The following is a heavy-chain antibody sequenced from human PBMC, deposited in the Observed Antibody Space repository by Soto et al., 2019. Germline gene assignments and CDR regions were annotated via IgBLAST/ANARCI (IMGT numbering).Heavy chain of an antibody. CDR1: GYIFVNYG. Sequence: GPVKVSCKASGYIFVNYGIAWVRQAPGQGLEWMGWISPYSGNTHYASKVQGRLTMTTDTSTSTAYMELRSLRSDDTAVYFCARDDDFLTAYFNYWGQGTQVTVSS. CDR2: ISPYSGNT. CDR3: ARDDDFLTAYFNY. V-gene: IGHV1-18*01. J-gene: IGHJ4*02. D-gene: IGHD3-9*01.